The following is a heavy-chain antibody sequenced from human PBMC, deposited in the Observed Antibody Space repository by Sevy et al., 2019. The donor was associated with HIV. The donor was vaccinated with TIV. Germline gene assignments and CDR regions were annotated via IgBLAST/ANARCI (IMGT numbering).Heavy chain of an antibody. CDR1: GFTFSSYD. CDR2: ISSNGGST. D-gene: IGHD3-3*01. V-gene: IGHV3-64D*06. CDR3: VKGGLTIFGVVIPGDAFDI. J-gene: IGHJ3*02. Sequence: GGSLRLSCSASGFTFSSYDMHWVRQAPGKGLEYVSAISSNGGSTYYADSVKGRFTISRDNSKNTLYLQMSSLRAEDTAVYYCVKGGLTIFGVVIPGDAFDIWGQGTMVTVSS.